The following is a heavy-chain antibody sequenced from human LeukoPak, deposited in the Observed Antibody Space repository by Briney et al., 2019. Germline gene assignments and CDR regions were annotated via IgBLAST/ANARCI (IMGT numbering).Heavy chain of an antibody. V-gene: IGHV3-66*02. CDR3: ARDIAASYSSSWYVLY. CDR1: GFTVSSNY. J-gene: IGHJ4*02. D-gene: IGHD6-13*01. CDR2: IYSGGST. Sequence: GGSLRLSCAASGFTVSSNYMSWVRQAPGKGLEWVSVIYSGGSTYFADSVKGRFTISRDNSKNTLYLQMNSLRAEDTAVYYCARDIAASYSSSWYVLYWGQGTLVTVSS.